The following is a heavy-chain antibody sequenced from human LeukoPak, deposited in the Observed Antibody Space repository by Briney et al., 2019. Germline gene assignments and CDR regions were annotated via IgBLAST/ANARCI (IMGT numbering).Heavy chain of an antibody. V-gene: IGHV3-13*05. Sequence: GGSLRLSCAAPGFTLSSYDTHWVRQAPGKGLEWVSDIGTAGAPYYPASVKGRFTISRESARTSLYLQMNSLRAGDTAVYYCARAVGDGFDIWGQGTMVTVSS. CDR2: IGTAGAP. CDR1: GFTLSSYD. CDR3: ARAVGDGFDI. D-gene: IGHD4-23*01. J-gene: IGHJ3*02.